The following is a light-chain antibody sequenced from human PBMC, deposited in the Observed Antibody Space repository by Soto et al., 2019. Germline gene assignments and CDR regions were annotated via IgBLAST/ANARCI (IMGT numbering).Light chain of an antibody. V-gene: IGLV1-47*02. J-gene: IGLJ2*01. CDR1: SSNIGGTNY. CDR3: ASWDDRVGAVI. Sequence: QSALTQPPSASGTPGQKVFISCSGSSSNIGGTNYAYWYQQLPGAAPKLLMHSNNLRPSGVPERISGSKFGTAASLAISGLRSEDEAVYYCASWDDRVGAVIFGGGTKVTVL. CDR2: SNN.